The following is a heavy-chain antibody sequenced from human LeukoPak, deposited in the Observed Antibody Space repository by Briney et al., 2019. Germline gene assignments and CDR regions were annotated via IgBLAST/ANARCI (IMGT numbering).Heavy chain of an antibody. CDR1: GFTVSSNY. CDR2: IYSGGST. V-gene: IGHV3-53*01. D-gene: IGHD2-15*01. Sequence: GGSLRLSCAASGFTVSSNYMSWVRQAPGKGLEWVSVIYSGGSTYYADSVKGRFTISRDNSKNTLYLQMNSLRAEDTAVYYCARHVAHDAFDIWGQGTIVTVSS. CDR3: ARHVAHDAFDI. J-gene: IGHJ3*02.